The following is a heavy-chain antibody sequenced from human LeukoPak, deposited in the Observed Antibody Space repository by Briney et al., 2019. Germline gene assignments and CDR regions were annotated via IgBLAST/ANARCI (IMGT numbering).Heavy chain of an antibody. D-gene: IGHD3-22*01. J-gene: IGHJ4*02. CDR1: GFTFSSYG. CDR2: IWYDGSYK. Sequence: PGRSLRLSCAASGFTFSSYGMHWVRQAPGKGLEWVAVIWYDGSYKYYADSVKGRFTISRDNSKNTLYLQMNSLRAEDTAVYYCARGPDYYDSSGRFDYWGQGTLVTVSS. CDR3: ARGPDYYDSSGRFDY. V-gene: IGHV3-33*01.